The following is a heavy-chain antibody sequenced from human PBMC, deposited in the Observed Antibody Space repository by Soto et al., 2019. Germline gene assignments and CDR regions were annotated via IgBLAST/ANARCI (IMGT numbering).Heavy chain of an antibody. V-gene: IGHV4-39*01. CDR2: IYYSGST. Sequence: SETLSLTCTVSGGSISSSSYYWGWIRQPPGKGLEWIGSIYYSGSTYYNPSLKSRVTISVDTSKNQFSLKLSSVTAADTAVYYCARLEVTMVRGVIYWGQGTLVTVSS. CDR1: GGSISSSSYY. CDR3: ARLEVTMVRGVIY. J-gene: IGHJ4*02. D-gene: IGHD3-10*01.